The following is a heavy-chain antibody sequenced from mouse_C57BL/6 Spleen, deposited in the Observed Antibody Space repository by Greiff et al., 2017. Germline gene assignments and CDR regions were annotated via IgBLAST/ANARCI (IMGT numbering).Heavy chain of an antibody. V-gene: IGHV5-6*01. D-gene: IGHD2-3*01. J-gene: IGHJ2*01. CDR2: ISSGGSYT. CDR3: ARLDGYNYFDY. Sequence: EVQLQQSGGDLVKPGGSLKLSCAASGFTFSSYGMSWVRPTPDKRLEWVATISSGGSYTYYPDSVKGRFTISRDNAKNTLYLQMSSLKSEDTAMYYCARLDGYNYFDYWGQGTTLIVSS. CDR1: GFTFSSYG.